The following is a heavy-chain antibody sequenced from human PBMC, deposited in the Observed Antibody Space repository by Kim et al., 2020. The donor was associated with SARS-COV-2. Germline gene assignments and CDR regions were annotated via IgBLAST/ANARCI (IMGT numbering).Heavy chain of an antibody. CDR2: IYYSGST. J-gene: IGHJ4*02. Sequence: SETLSLTCSVSDGSISSYYWSWIRQPPGKGLEWIGYIYYSGSTRYNPSLKSRVTISVDTSKNQLSLKLISVTAADTAVYYCARHRMTTFIAEGYFDYWGQGTLVTVSS. CDR3: ARHRMTTFIAEGYFDY. D-gene: IGHD3-16*01. CDR1: DGSISSYY. V-gene: IGHV4-59*08.